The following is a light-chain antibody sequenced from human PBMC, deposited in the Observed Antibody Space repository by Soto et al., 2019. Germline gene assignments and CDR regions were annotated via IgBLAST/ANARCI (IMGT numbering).Light chain of an antibody. Sequence: QSVLTQPPSVSGAPGQRVTISCTGGSSNIGAGYDVPWYQQLPGTAPKLLIYGNSNRPSGVPARFSGSKSGTSASLAITGLQAEDAAAYDCQSYDNFLSGDVLFDGGTKLTFL. J-gene: IGLJ2*01. CDR1: SSNIGAGYD. CDR2: GNS. CDR3: QSYDNFLSGDVL. V-gene: IGLV1-40*01.